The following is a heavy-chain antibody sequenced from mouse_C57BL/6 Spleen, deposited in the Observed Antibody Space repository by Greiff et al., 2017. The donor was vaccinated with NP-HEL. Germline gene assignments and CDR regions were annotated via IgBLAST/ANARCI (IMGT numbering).Heavy chain of an antibody. D-gene: IGHD2-4*01. CDR3: ARGDDYDEMDY. Sequence: ESGPGLVKPSQSLSLTCSVTGYSITSGYYWNWIRQFPGNKLEWMGYISYDGSNNYNPSLKNRISITRDTSKNQFFLKLNSVTTEDTATYYCARGDDYDEMDYWGQGTSVTVSS. CDR1: GYSITSGYY. CDR2: ISYDGSN. V-gene: IGHV3-6*01. J-gene: IGHJ4*01.